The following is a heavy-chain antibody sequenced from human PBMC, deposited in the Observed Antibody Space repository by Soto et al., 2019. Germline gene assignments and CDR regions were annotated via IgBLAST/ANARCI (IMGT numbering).Heavy chain of an antibody. Sequence: PGGSQRLSCAASGFTFSSYGMHWVRQAPGKGLEWVAVIWYDGSNKYYADSVKGRFTISRDNSKNTLYLQMNSLRAEDTAVYYCARDVIVATTQPYYYYYGMDGWGQGTTVTVAS. CDR3: ARDVIVATTQPYYYYYGMDG. D-gene: IGHD5-12*01. V-gene: IGHV3-33*01. J-gene: IGHJ6*02. CDR1: GFTFSSYG. CDR2: IWYDGSNK.